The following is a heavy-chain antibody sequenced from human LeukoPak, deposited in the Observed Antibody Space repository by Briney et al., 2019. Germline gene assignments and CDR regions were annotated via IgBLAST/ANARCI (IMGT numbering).Heavy chain of an antibody. J-gene: IGHJ4*02. D-gene: IGHD5-18*01. CDR1: GFTFSSYS. V-gene: IGHV3-48*01. Sequence: GGSLRLSCAASGFTFSSYSMNWVRQAPGKGLEWVSYISGSSSTIYYADSVKGRFTISRDNAKNSLYLQMNSLRAEDTAVYYCARGPVGYSYGYSDYWGQGTLVTVSS. CDR2: ISGSSSTI. CDR3: ARGPVGYSYGYSDY.